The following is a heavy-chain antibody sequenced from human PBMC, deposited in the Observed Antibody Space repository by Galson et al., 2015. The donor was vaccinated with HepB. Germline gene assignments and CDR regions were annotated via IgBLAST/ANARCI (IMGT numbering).Heavy chain of an antibody. D-gene: IGHD1-26*01. CDR2: TYYRSKWYN. CDR1: GDSVSSNSAA. J-gene: IGHJ4*02. CDR3: ARSARYSGSYLGGFDY. V-gene: IGHV6-1*01. Sequence: CAISGDSVSSNSAAWNWIRQSPSRGLEWLGRTYYRSKWYNDYAVSVKSRITINPDTSKNQFSLQLNSVTPEDTAVYYCARSARYSGSYLGGFDYWGQGTLVTVSS.